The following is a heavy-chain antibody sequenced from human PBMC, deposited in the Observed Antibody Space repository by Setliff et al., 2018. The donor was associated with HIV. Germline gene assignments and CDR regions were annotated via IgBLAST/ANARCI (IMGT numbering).Heavy chain of an antibody. CDR1: GGSISSYY. CDR2: IYTSGST. V-gene: IGHV4-4*07. CDR3: ARDRELMVYAIKTYYYYYMDV. D-gene: IGHD2-8*01. Sequence: PSETLSLTCTVSGGSISSYYWSWIRQPAGTGLEWIGRIYTSGSTNYNPSLKSRVTMSVDTSKNQFSLKLSSVTAADTAVYYCARDRELMVYAIKTYYYYYMDVWGKGTTVTVSS. J-gene: IGHJ6*03.